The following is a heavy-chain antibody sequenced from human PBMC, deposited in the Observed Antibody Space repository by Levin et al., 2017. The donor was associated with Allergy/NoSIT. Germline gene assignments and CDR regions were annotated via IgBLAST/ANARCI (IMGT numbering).Heavy chain of an antibody. J-gene: IGHJ4*02. CDR1: GFTFSSYG. Sequence: SCAASGFTFSSYGMHWVRQAPGKGLEWVAVIWYDGSNKYYADSVKGRFTISRDNSKNTLYLQMNSLRAEETAVYYCARDRDFWSGYYKSPSYYFDYWGQGTLVTVSS. V-gene: IGHV3-33*01. CDR3: ARDRDFWSGYYKSPSYYFDY. D-gene: IGHD3-3*01. CDR2: IWYDGSNK.